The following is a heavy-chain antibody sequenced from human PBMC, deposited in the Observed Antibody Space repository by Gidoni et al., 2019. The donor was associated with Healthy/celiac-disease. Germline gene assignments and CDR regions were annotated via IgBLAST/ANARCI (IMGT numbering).Heavy chain of an antibody. CDR1: GGTFSSYA. J-gene: IGHJ4*02. V-gene: IGHV1-69*04. D-gene: IGHD7-27*01. CDR3: ARDLVPNWGSSHYFDY. Sequence: QVQLVQSGAEVKKPGSSVKVSCKASGGTFSSYAISWVRQAPGQGLEWMGRIIPILGIANYAQKFQGRVTITADKSTSTAYMELSSLRSEDTAVYYCARDLVPNWGSSHYFDYWGQGTLVTVSS. CDR2: IIPILGIA.